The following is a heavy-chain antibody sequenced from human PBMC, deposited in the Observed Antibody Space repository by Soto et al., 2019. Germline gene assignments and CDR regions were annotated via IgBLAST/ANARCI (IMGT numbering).Heavy chain of an antibody. CDR2: IGSAGDT. D-gene: IGHD6-6*01. Sequence: GGSLRLSCAASGFTVRSYDMHWVRQATGKSLEWVSGIGSAGDTYYPDSVKGRFTISRENAKNSFYLQIIGLRAGDTAVYYCARTRPGVPYYYFALDVWGQGTTVTVS. CDR3: ARTRPGVPYYYFALDV. CDR1: GFTVRSYD. V-gene: IGHV3-13*01. J-gene: IGHJ6*02.